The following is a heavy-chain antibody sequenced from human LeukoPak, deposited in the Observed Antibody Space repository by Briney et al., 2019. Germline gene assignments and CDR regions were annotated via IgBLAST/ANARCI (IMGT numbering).Heavy chain of an antibody. CDR1: GYTLTELS. Sequence: ASVKVSCKVSGYTLTELSMHWVRQAPGKGLEWMGGFDPEDGETIYAQKFQGRVTMTEDTSTDTAYMELSSLRSEDTAVYYCATKEQQLAPLEYYSDYWGQGTLVTVSS. CDR2: FDPEDGET. D-gene: IGHD6-13*01. CDR3: ATKEQQLAPLEYYSDY. V-gene: IGHV1-24*01. J-gene: IGHJ4*02.